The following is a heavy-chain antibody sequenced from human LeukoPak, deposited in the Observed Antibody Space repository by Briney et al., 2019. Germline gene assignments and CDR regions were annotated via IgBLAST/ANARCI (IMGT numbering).Heavy chain of an antibody. Sequence: PSETLSLTCTVSGGSISSSSYYWGWIRQPPGKGLEWIGSIYYSGSTYYNPSLKSRVTISVDTSKNQFSLKLSSVTAADTAVYYCARHRRHYDILTGYYAGHFDIWGQGTMVTVSS. V-gene: IGHV4-39*01. CDR1: GGSISSSSYY. CDR3: ARHRRHYDILTGYYAGHFDI. D-gene: IGHD3-9*01. CDR2: IYYSGST. J-gene: IGHJ3*02.